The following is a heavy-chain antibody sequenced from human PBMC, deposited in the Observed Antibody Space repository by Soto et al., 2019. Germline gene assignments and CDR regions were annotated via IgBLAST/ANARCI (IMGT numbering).Heavy chain of an antibody. CDR1: GYTFTNSG. J-gene: IGHJ4*02. Sequence: ASVKVSCKASGYTFTNSGISWVRQAPGQGLEWMGWISTDNGNTNYAQHLHGRVSMTTDTSTSTAYMDLRSLRFDDTAVYYCARGFIPENYWGQGTRVTVSS. CDR3: ARGFIPENY. CDR2: ISTDNGNT. V-gene: IGHV1-18*01. D-gene: IGHD2-2*01.